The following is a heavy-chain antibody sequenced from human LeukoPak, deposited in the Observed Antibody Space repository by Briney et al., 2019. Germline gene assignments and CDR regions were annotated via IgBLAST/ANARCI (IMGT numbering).Heavy chain of an antibody. J-gene: IGHJ5*02. CDR1: GGSLSSSSYY. CDR3: ARHSNLIRGSYNWFDP. Sequence: PSETLSLTCTVPGGSLSSSSYYWGWIRQPPGKGLEWIGSIYYSGSTYYNPSLKSRVTISVDTSKNQFSLKLSSVTAADTAVYYCARHSNLIRGSYNWFDPWGQGTLVTVSS. CDR2: IYYSGST. V-gene: IGHV4-39*01. D-gene: IGHD3-10*01.